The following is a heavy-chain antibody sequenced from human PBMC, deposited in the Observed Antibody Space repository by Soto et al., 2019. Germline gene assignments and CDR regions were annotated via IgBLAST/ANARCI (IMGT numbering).Heavy chain of an antibody. CDR2: MNPNSGDT. V-gene: IGHV1-8*01. Sequence: GASVKVSCKTSGYTFSTYDINWVRQAPGQGLEWMGWMNPNSGDTGSAQKFLGRLTMTRDSSIMTVYMELSILSSEDTAVYYCPWLNYYGSGSFQYYFYFYVLDVWCQGTTVTVSS. CDR3: PWLNYYGSGSFQYYFYFYVLDV. D-gene: IGHD3-10*01. CDR1: GYTFSTYD. J-gene: IGHJ6*02.